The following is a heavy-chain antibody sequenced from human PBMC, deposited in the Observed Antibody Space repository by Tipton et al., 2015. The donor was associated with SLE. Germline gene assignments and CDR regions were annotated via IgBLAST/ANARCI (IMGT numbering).Heavy chain of an antibody. J-gene: IGHJ5*02. CDR3: ARGGPSSKWLDP. Sequence: TLSLTCTVSGDSISRGSYYWTWIRQPAGKGLEWIGQIHNSGSTNYNPSLKSRVTISVDTSKNQFSLKLNSVTAADTAVYYCARGGPSSKWLDPWGRGTQVTVSS. V-gene: IGHV4-61*09. D-gene: IGHD6-6*01. CDR1: GDSISRGSYY. CDR2: IHNSGST.